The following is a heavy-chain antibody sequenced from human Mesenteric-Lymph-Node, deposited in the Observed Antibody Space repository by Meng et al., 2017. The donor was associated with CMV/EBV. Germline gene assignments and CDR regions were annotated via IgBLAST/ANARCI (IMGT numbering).Heavy chain of an antibody. D-gene: IGHD3-22*01. Sequence: GSLRLSCAVYGGSFSGYYWSWIRQPPGKGLEWIGEINHSGSTNYNPSLKSRVTISVDTSKNQFSLKLSSVTAADTAVYYCARSSRYYYDSSGFDYWGQGTLVTVSS. J-gene: IGHJ4*02. CDR1: GGSFSGYY. V-gene: IGHV4-34*01. CDR2: INHSGST. CDR3: ARSSRYYYDSSGFDY.